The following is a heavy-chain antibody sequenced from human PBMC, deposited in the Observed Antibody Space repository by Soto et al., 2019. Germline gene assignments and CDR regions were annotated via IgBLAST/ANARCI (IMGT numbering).Heavy chain of an antibody. V-gene: IGHV1-3*01. J-gene: IGHJ4*01. Sequence: QVRLVQSGAEMKKPGASVKVSCKASGYTFTKYAVHWVRQAPGQRPEWMGWINAGNGKTKYSQKFQGRVTITRDTSASTAYMELSSLRSEDTAVYYCARDHYYGSGTYNYFDYWGHGTLVTVSS. CDR3: ARDHYYGSGTYNYFDY. CDR2: INAGNGKT. CDR1: GYTFTKYA. D-gene: IGHD3-10*01.